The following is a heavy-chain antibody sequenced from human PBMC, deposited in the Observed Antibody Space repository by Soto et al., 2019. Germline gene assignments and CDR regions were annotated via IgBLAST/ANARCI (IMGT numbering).Heavy chain of an antibody. CDR2: INHTGST. J-gene: IGHJ2*01. Sequence: QVQLQQWGAGLLKPSETLSLTCAFYGGSFSSYYWSWIRQPPGKGLEWIGEINHTGSTNYNPSLKSRVTISVDTSKHQFSLKLSSVTAADTAVYYCARQWLVRYFDLWGRGTLVTVSS. V-gene: IGHV4-34*01. D-gene: IGHD6-19*01. CDR1: GGSFSSYY. CDR3: ARQWLVRYFDL.